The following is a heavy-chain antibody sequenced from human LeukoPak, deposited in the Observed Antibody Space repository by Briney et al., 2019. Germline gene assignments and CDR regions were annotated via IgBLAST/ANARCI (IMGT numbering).Heavy chain of an antibody. CDR3: STMNFPYCSRDSCNLEY. CDR1: EFTFSKFY. D-gene: IGHD2-2*01. V-gene: IGHV3-21*01. CDR2: ISGNSRFI. J-gene: IGHJ4*02. Sequence: SGGSLRLSCTASEFTFSKFYMNWVRQAPGKGLEWVSSISGNSRFIYYADSVKGRFTISRDNADNSVSLQMNSLRADDTAVYYCSTMNFPYCSRDSCNLEYWGQGTLVTVSS.